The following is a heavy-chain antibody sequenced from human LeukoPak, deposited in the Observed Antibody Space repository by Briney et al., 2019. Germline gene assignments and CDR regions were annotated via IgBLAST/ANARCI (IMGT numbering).Heavy chain of an antibody. CDR1: GFSFDDYG. CDR2: INWNGDTT. Sequence: PGGSLRLSCAASGFSFDDYGMSWVRQAPGKGREWVSGINWNGDTTAYADSVKGRFTISRDNAKNSLYLQLNSLRAEDTAWYYCARGARGTNSWYFRYWGQGTLVTVSS. J-gene: IGHJ4*02. D-gene: IGHD6-13*01. V-gene: IGHV3-20*04. CDR3: ARGARGTNSWYFRY.